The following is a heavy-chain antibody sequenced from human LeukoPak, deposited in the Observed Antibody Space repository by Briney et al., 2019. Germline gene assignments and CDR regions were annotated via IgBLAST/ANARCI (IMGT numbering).Heavy chain of an antibody. Sequence: SVKVSCKASGGTFSSYAISWVRQAPGQGLEWMGGIIPIFGTANYAQKFQGRVTITADESTSTAYMELSSLRSEDTAVYYCARPMTTVTTWPELDAFDIWGQRDNGHRLF. J-gene: IGHJ3*02. V-gene: IGHV1-69*13. CDR2: IIPIFGTA. CDR3: ARPMTTVTTWPELDAFDI. CDR1: GGTFSSYA. D-gene: IGHD4-17*01.